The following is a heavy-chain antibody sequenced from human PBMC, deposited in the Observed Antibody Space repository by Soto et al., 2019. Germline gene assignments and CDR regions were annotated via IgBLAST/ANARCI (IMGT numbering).Heavy chain of an antibody. CDR2: IYPGDSGA. V-gene: IGHV5-51*01. CDR3: ARQDIVTAPVRAVYFDS. Sequence: PGESLKISCKANGYSFTRHWIGWVRQQPGKGLEWVAVIYPGDSGARYSPSFQGQVTISADNSINTVYLQWSSLKASDTAIYFCARQDIVTAPVRAVYFDSWGQGTPVTVSS. CDR1: GYSFTRHW. J-gene: IGHJ4*02. D-gene: IGHD2-15*01.